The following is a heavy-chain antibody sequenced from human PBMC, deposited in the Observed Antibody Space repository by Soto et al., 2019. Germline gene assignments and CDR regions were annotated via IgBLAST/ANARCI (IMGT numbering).Heavy chain of an antibody. V-gene: IGHV3-33*01. CDR3: ARDQGAYAEYFQH. D-gene: IGHD1-26*01. CDR1: GFAFSSYG. CDR2: IWYDGSNK. J-gene: IGHJ1*01. Sequence: QVQLVESGGGVVQPGRSLRLSCAASGFAFSSYGMHWVHQAPGKGLEWVALIWYDGSNKYYADSVKGRFTISRDNSKNTLYLQMNSLRAEDTAVYYCARDQGAYAEYFQHWGQGTLATVSS.